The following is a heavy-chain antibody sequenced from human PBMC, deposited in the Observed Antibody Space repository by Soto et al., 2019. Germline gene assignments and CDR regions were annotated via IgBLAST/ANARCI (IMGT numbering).Heavy chain of an antibody. CDR2: IKSRSDGGAT. J-gene: IGHJ4*02. CDR3: TTSMPADY. CDR1: GFTFSDAW. Sequence: EVQLLESGGGLVKPGGSLRLSCAASGFTFSDAWMNWVRQAPGKGLELVGRIKSRSDGGATDYASPVKGRVTISRDDSKNTVSLQMSSLKTEDTAVYYCTTSMPADYWGQGTLVTVSS. D-gene: IGHD2-2*01. V-gene: IGHV3-15*01.